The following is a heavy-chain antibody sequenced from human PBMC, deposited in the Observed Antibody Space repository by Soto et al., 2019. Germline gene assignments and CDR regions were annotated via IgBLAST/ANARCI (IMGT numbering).Heavy chain of an antibody. Sequence: PSETLSLTCTVSGGSISSSSYYWGWIRQPPGKGLEWIGSIYYSGSTYYNPSLKSRVTISVDTSKNQFSLKLSSVTAADTAVYYCARHDSSTWYVTDYWGQGTLVTVSS. V-gene: IGHV4-39*01. D-gene: IGHD6-13*01. CDR1: GGSISSSSYY. CDR2: IYYSGST. CDR3: ARHDSSTWYVTDY. J-gene: IGHJ4*02.